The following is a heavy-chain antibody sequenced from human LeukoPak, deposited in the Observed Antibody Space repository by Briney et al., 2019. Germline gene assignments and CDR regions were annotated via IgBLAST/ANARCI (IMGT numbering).Heavy chain of an antibody. CDR3: AVNSGYENYFDY. Sequence: SETLSLTCTVSGGSISSSSYYWGWIRQPPGKGLEWIGSIYYSGSTYYNPSLKSRVTISVDKSKNQFSLKLSSVTAADTAVYYCAVNSGYENYFDYWGQGTLVTVSS. CDR2: IYYSGST. V-gene: IGHV4-39*07. D-gene: IGHD5-12*01. J-gene: IGHJ4*02. CDR1: GGSISSSSYY.